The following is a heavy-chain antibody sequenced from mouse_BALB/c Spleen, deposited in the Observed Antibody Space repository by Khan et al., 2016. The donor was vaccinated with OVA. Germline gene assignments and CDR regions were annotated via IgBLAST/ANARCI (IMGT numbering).Heavy chain of an antibody. CDR2: INPDNGYT. J-gene: IGHJ1*01. V-gene: IGHV1-19*01. CDR1: GYTFTDYY. Sequence: VQLQQSGPELVKPGASVKMSCKASGYTFTDYYMKWVQQSHGKSLEWIGDINPDNGYTFYNQKFKGKATLTVDKSSSTAYMQLNSLTSEDSALYFCTRGLFDVWGAGTTVTVSS. CDR3: TRGLFDV.